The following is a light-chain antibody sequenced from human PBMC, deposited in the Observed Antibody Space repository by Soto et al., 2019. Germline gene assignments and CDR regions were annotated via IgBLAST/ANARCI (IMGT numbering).Light chain of an antibody. CDR1: SSNIGNNY. CDR3: GTWDSSLSSWV. Sequence: QSVLPQPPSVSAAPGQKVTISCSGSSSNIGNNYVSWYQQLPGTAPKLLIYENHNRPSGIPDRFCGSKSGTSATLGITGLQTGDEADYYCGTWDSSLSSWVFGGGTKLTVL. J-gene: IGLJ3*02. V-gene: IGLV1-51*02. CDR2: ENH.